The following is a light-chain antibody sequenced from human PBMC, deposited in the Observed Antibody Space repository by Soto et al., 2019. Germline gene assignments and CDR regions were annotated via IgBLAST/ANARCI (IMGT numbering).Light chain of an antibody. CDR3: QSYDSSLSGWV. V-gene: IGLV1-40*01. CDR1: SSNIGGGYD. Sequence: QSVLTQPPSVSGAPGQRVTISCTGRSSNIGGGYDVHWYQQLPGTAPKLLIYANTNRPSGVPDRFSGSKSGTSASLAITGLQAEDEADYYCQSYDSSLSGWVFGGGTKVTVL. J-gene: IGLJ3*02. CDR2: ANT.